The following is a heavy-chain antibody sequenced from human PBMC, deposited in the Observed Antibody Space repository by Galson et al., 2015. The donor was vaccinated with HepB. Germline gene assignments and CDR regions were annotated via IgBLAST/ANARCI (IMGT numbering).Heavy chain of an antibody. J-gene: IGHJ6*02. CDR3: ARYSNFYYGMDV. Sequence: SLRLSCAASGVTVSRNYMSWVRQAPGKGLEWVSLIYSGGSTYYVDSVKGRFTISRDNSKNTLYLQMNSLRAEDTAVYFCARYSNFYYGMDVWGQGTMVTVSS. CDR1: GVTVSRNY. V-gene: IGHV3-53*01. D-gene: IGHD4-11*01. CDR2: IYSGGST.